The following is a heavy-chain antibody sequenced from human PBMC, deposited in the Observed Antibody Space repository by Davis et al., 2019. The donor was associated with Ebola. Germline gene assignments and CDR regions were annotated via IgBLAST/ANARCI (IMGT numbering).Heavy chain of an antibody. V-gene: IGHV3-23*01. CDR2: ISGSGGST. CDR1: GFTFSSYA. D-gene: IGHD3-3*01. CDR3: AKDRMPYYDFWSGYMQGGEGHFDY. J-gene: IGHJ4*02. Sequence: GESLKISRAASGFTFSSYAMSWVRQAPGKGLEWVSAISGSGGSTYYADSVKGRFTISRDNSKNTLYLQMNSLRAEDTAVYYCAKDRMPYYDFWSGYMQGGEGHFDYWGQGTLVTVSS.